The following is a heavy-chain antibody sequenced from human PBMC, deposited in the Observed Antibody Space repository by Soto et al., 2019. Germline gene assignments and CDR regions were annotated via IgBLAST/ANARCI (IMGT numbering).Heavy chain of an antibody. CDR2: INGAGGST. Sequence: GGSLRLSCAASGFTFNSYAMAWVRQSPGKGLEWVSAINGAGGSTYYPESMKGRSTISRDNSKNTLYLQMNSLRVEDMAVYYCARAYQSSGWYYYYGMDVWGQGTTVTVSS. J-gene: IGHJ6*02. V-gene: IGHV3-23*01. D-gene: IGHD6-19*01. CDR3: ARAYQSSGWYYYYGMDV. CDR1: GFTFNSYA.